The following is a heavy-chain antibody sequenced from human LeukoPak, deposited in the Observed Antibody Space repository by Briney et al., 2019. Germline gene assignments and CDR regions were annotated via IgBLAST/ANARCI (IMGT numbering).Heavy chain of an antibody. V-gene: IGHV3-23*01. J-gene: IGHJ4*02. CDR1: GFTFSSSA. CDR3: AKDRNDWKQGIDS. CDR2: ISASGGST. Sequence: GGSLRLSCAASGFTFSSSAMSWVRQVPGKGLEWVSGISASGGSTYYADSVKGRFTISRDNSKNTLYLQMSSLRVEDTAVYYCAKDRNDWKQGIDSWGQGTLVTVST. D-gene: IGHD1-1*01.